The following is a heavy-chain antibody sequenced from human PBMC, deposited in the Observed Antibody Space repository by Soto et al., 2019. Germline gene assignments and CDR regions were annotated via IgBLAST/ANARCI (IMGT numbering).Heavy chain of an antibody. J-gene: IGHJ4*02. CDR3: ARDERGTCTGSNCYYFDY. V-gene: IGHV1-18*04. CDR1: GYTFNRYG. CDR2: TSADNGDT. Sequence: GASVKVSCKASGYTFNRYGFSWVRQAPGQGLEWMAWTSADNGDTNYAPQLQGRVTLTTDTSTGTAYMELGSLRSDDTAVYYCARDERGTCTGSNCYYFDYWGQGTLVTVSS. D-gene: IGHD2-2*01.